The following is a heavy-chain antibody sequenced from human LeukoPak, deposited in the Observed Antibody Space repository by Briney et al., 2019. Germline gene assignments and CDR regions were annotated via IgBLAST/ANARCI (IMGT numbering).Heavy chain of an antibody. D-gene: IGHD6-13*01. CDR3: ARSRWAREDFDY. CDR2: IYYSGST. V-gene: IGHV4-39*01. J-gene: IGHJ4*02. CDR1: GGSISNYY. Sequence: NPSETLSLTCTVSGGSISNYYWSWIRQPPGKGLEWIGSIYYSGSTYYNPSLKSRVTISVDTSKNQFSLKLSSVTAADTAVYYCARSRWAREDFDYWGQGTLVTVSS.